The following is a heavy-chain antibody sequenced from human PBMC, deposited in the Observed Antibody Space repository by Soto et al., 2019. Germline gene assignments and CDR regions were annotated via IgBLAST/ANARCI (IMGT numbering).Heavy chain of an antibody. Sequence: QVQLQESGPGLVKPSETLSLTCTVSGGSISSYYWSWIRQPPGKGLEWIGYIYYSGSTNYNPSLKSRVTISVDTSKNQFSLKLSSVTAADTAVYYCARVGQSMVRGVIINNWFDPWGQGTLVTVSS. CDR1: GGSISSYY. J-gene: IGHJ5*02. CDR2: IYYSGST. D-gene: IGHD3-10*01. V-gene: IGHV4-59*01. CDR3: ARVGQSMVRGVIINNWFDP.